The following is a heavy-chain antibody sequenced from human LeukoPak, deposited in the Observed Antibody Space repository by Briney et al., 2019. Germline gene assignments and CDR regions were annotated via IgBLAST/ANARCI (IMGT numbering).Heavy chain of an antibody. CDR1: AFTFPTYG. CDR3: AAKTRLSAVTSYYYVDV. Sequence: GGSLRLSCAASAFTFPTYGMIWVRQAPGKGLDWVSSITESGDNTYYADSVKGRYTISRDNSKSTLYLQMNSLRAEDTAVYYCAAKTRLSAVTSYYYVDVWGKGTTATVSS. CDR2: ITESGDNT. V-gene: IGHV3-23*01. J-gene: IGHJ6*03. D-gene: IGHD3-10*01.